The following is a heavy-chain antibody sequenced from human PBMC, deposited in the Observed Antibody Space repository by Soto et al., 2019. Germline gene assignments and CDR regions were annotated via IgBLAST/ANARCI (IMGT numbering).Heavy chain of an antibody. CDR3: GRSGP. Sequence: EVQLVESGGGLVQPGGSLRLSCAASGFTFSSDWMSWVRQAPGRGLEWVANIKHDGSEKYYVDSVMDRFTISRDNAKNPMALQKNHLGAGDTAGYYCGRSGPWGQGTLVTVSS. J-gene: IGHJ5*02. V-gene: IGHV3-7*01. D-gene: IGHD6-25*01. CDR2: IKHDGSEK. CDR1: GFTFSSDW.